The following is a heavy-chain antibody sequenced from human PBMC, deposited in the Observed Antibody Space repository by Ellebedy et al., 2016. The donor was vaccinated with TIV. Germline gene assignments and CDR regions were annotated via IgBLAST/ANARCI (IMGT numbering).Heavy chain of an antibody. CDR1: GFTFSNYW. CDR3: ARDQWLGRAYYFDY. CDR2: IKQDGSET. V-gene: IGHV3-7*01. J-gene: IGHJ4*01. Sequence: GGSLRLSCAASGFTFSNYWMSWVRQAPGKGLEWVANIKQDGSETYYVDSVKGQFSISRDNAKKSLYLQMNSLRDEDTALYYCARDQWLGRAYYFDYWGQGTLVTVSS. D-gene: IGHD6-19*01.